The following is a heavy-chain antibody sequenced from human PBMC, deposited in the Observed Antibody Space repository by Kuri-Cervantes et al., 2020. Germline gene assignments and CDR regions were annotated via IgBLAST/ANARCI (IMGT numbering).Heavy chain of an antibody. D-gene: IGHD1-26*01. CDR3: ARERYRGWFDP. J-gene: IGHJ5*02. V-gene: IGHV4-61*02. CDR2: IYTSGST. Sequence: SETLSLTCTVSGGSISSGSYYWSWIRQPAGKGLEWIGRIYTSGSTNYNPSLKSRVTISVDTSKNQFSLKLSSVTAADTAVYYCARERYRGWFDPWVQGTLVTVSS. CDR1: GGSISSGSYY.